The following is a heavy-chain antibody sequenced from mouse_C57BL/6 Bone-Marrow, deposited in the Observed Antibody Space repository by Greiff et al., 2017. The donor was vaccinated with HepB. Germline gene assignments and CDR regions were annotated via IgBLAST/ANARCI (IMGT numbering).Heavy chain of an antibody. CDR3: TTVITTLYFDY. D-gene: IGHD1-1*01. CDR2: IDPENGDT. CDR1: GFNIKDDY. J-gene: IGHJ2*01. Sequence: EVKLQQSGAELVRPGASVKLSCTASGFNIKDDYMHWVKQRPEQGLEWIGWIDPENGDTEYASKFQGKATITADTSSNTAYLQLSSLTSEDTAVYYCTTVITTLYFDYWGQGTTLTVSS. V-gene: IGHV14-4*01.